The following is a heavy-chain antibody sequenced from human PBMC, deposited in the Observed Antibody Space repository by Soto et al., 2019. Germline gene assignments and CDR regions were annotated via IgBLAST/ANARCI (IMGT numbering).Heavy chain of an antibody. CDR2: ISYDGSNK. CDR3: ARGSYSSGWIPFAEYFQH. D-gene: IGHD6-19*01. CDR1: GFTFSSYA. V-gene: IGHV3-30-3*01. J-gene: IGHJ1*01. Sequence: QVQLVESGGGVVQPGRSLRLSCAASGFTFSSYAMHWVRQAPGKGLGWVAVISYDGSNKYYADSVKGRFTISRDNTKNPLYLLMDSLRAEDTGVYYCARGSYSSGWIPFAEYFQHWGQGTLVTVSS.